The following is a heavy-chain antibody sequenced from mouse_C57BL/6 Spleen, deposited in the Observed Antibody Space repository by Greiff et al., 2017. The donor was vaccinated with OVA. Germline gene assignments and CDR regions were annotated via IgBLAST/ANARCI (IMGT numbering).Heavy chain of an antibody. CDR1: GYTFTDYE. CDR2: IDPETGGT. V-gene: IGHV1-15*01. D-gene: IGHD3-3*01. J-gene: IGHJ2*01. CDR3: TRRGGGDGDY. Sequence: VLLQQSGAELVRPGASVTLSCKASGYTFTDYEMHWVKQTPVHGLEWIGAIDPETGGTAYNQKFKGKAILTADKSSSTAYMELRSLTSEDSAVYYGTRRGGGDGDYWGQGTTLTVSS.